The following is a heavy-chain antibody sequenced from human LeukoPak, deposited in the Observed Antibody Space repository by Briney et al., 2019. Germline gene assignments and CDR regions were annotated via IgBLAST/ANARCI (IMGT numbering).Heavy chain of an antibody. CDR3: ARRGGSVVVITYFDY. Sequence: PSETLSLTCTVSGGSISSSSYYWGWIRQPPGKGLERIGSIYYSGSTYYNPSLKSRVTISVDTSKNQFSLKLSSVTAADTAVYYCARRGGSVVVITYFDYWGQGTLVTVSS. V-gene: IGHV4-39*01. CDR2: IYYSGST. CDR1: GGSISSSSYY. D-gene: IGHD3-22*01. J-gene: IGHJ4*02.